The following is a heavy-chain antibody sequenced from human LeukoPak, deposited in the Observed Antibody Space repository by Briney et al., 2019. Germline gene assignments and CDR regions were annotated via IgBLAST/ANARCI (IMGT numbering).Heavy chain of an antibody. D-gene: IGHD1-1*01. V-gene: IGHV4-34*01. CDR2: IYHSGST. CDR1: GGSFSGYY. Sequence: PSETLSLTCAVYGGSFSGYYWSWIRQPPGKGLEWIGSIYHSGSTYYNPSLKSRVTISVDTSNNQFSLKLNSVSAADTALYYCARDRRQRDYFDFWGQGARVTVSS. CDR3: ARDRRQRDYFDF. J-gene: IGHJ4*02.